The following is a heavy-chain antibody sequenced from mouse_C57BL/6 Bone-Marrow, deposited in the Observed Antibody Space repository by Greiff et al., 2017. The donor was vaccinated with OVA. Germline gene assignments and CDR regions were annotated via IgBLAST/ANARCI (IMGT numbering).Heavy chain of an antibody. J-gene: IGHJ2*01. V-gene: IGHV1-15*01. CDR3: TRSAIYYGYDGAPYFDY. CDR1: GYTFTDYE. CDR2: IDPETGGT. Sequence: QVQLQQSGAELVRPGASVTLSCKASGYTFTDYEMHWVKQTPVHGLEWIGAIDPETGGTAYNQTFKGTAILTAATSSSTAYMESRSLTSEDSAVYYCTRSAIYYGYDGAPYFDYWGQGTTLTGSS. D-gene: IGHD2-2*01.